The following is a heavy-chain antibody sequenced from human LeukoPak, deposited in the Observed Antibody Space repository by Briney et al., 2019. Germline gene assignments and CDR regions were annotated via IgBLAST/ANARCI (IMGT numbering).Heavy chain of an antibody. CDR1: GGSFSSYY. D-gene: IGHD6-13*01. CDR2: IDHSGST. CDR3: ARNFPYSKLDY. Sequence: SETLSLTCAASGGSFSSYYWSWIRQPPGKGLEWIGEIDHSGSTNYNPSLKSRVTISVDTSKSQFSLQLSSVTAADTAVYYCARNFPYSKLDYWGQGTLVTVSS. J-gene: IGHJ4*02. V-gene: IGHV4-34*01.